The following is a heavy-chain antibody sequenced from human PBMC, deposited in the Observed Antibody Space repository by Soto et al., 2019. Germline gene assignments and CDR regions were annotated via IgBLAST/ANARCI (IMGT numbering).Heavy chain of an antibody. Sequence: PGGSLRLSCAASGFTFSSYSMNWVRQAPGKGLEWVSYISSSSSTIYYADSVKGRFTISRDNAKNSLYLQMNSLGDEDTAVYYCARDSLTTVTLNFDYWGQGTLVTVSS. CDR2: ISSSSSTI. V-gene: IGHV3-48*02. J-gene: IGHJ4*02. D-gene: IGHD4-17*01. CDR1: GFTFSSYS. CDR3: ARDSLTTVTLNFDY.